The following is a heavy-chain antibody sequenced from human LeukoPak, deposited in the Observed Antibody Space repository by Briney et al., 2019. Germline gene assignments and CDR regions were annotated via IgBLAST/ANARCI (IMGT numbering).Heavy chain of an antibody. CDR1: GGSISSYY. CDR3: ARIGYSSGFHYFDY. J-gene: IGHJ4*02. CDR2: ISYTGST. Sequence: PSETLSLTCTVSGGSISSYYWSWIRQPPGKGLEWIGYISYTGSTNHNPSLRSRVTISVDTSKNQFSLKVRSVTAADTAVYYCARIGYSSGFHYFDYWGQGTLVTVSS. D-gene: IGHD3-22*01. V-gene: IGHV4-59*08.